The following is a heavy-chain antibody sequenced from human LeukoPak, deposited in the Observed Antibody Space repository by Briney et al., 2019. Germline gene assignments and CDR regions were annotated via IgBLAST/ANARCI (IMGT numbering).Heavy chain of an antibody. V-gene: IGHV3-48*01. CDR3: ASLAPIYYGSGSQLGMDV. D-gene: IGHD3-10*01. CDR2: ISSSSSTI. J-gene: IGHJ6*02. Sequence: PGGSLRLSCAASGFTFSSYSMNWVRQAPGKGLEWVSYISSSSSTIYYADSVKGRFTISRDNAKNSLYLQMNSLRAEDTAVYYCASLAPIYYGSGSQLGMDVWGQGTTVTVSS. CDR1: GFTFSSYS.